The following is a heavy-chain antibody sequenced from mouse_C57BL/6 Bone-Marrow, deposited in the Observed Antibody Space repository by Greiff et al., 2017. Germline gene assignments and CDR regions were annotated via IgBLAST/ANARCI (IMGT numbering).Heavy chain of an antibody. V-gene: IGHV1-52*01. CDR3: ARRGDYSNLDY. CDR1: GYTFTSYW. Sequence: QVHVKQPGAELVRPGSSVKLSCKASGYTFTSYWMHWVKQRPIQGLEWIGNIDPSDSETHYNQKFKDKATLTVDKSSSTAYMQLSSLTSEDSAVYYCARRGDYSNLDYWGQGTTL. J-gene: IGHJ2*01. D-gene: IGHD2-5*01. CDR2: IDPSDSET.